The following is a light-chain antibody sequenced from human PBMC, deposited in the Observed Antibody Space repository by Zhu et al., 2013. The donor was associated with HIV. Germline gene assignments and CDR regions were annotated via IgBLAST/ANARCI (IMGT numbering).Light chain of an antibody. CDR1: SSNIGNNY. CDR3: GTWDTSLSVLV. Sequence: QSVLTQPPSVSAAPGQKVTISCSGGSSNIGNNYVSWYQQFPGTAPKLLIYDTDRRLSGIPDRFSGSKSGTSATLGITGLQTGDEGDYYCGTWDTSLSVLVFGEGTRLTVL. CDR2: DTD. J-gene: IGLJ2*01. V-gene: IGLV1-51*01.